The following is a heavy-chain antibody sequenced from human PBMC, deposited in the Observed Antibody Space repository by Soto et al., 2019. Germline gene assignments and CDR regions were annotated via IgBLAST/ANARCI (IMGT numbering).Heavy chain of an antibody. Sequence: ASGKVSCKASGYTFTSYYMHWVRQAPGQGLEWMGIINPSGGSTSYAQKFQGRVTMTRNTSTSTAYMELSSLRSEDTAVYYCARSPVYCTNGVCYETFDYWGQGTLVTVSS. CDR1: GYTFTSYY. CDR2: INPSGGST. J-gene: IGHJ4*02. CDR3: ARSPVYCTNGVCYETFDY. D-gene: IGHD2-8*01. V-gene: IGHV1-46*01.